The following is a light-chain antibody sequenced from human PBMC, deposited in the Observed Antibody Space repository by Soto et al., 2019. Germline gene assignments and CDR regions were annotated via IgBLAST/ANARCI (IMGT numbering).Light chain of an antibody. V-gene: IGKV1-9*01. CDR3: QELNDYPLT. Sequence: DIQLTQSPSFLSASVGDRVAITCRASQGIRSFLAWYQQKPGKAPNLLIYAASTLQSGVPSRFSGSGSGTEFTLTISSLQPEDFATYYYQELNDYPLTFGGGTKVDI. J-gene: IGKJ4*01. CDR2: AAS. CDR1: QGIRSF.